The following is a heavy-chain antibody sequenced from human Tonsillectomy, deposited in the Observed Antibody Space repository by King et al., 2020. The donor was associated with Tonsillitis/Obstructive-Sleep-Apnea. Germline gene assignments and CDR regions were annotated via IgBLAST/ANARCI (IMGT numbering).Heavy chain of an antibody. V-gene: IGHV3-30*01. CDR3: ASSPQLLNAFYI. D-gene: IGHD2-2*01. Sequence: QLVQSGGGVVQPGRSLRLSCAASGFTFSIYAMHWVRQAPGKGLEWVAVTSYDGSNKYADSVKGRFTISRDNSKNTLYLVLNSLRADDTAVYYCASSPQLLNAFYIWGQGTMVTVSS. J-gene: IGHJ3*02. CDR2: TSYDGSNK. CDR1: GFTFSIYA.